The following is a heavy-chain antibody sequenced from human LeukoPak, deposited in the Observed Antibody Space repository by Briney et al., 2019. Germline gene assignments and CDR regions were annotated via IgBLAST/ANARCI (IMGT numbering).Heavy chain of an antibody. J-gene: IGHJ4*02. CDR1: GFTFSSYA. CDR3: ASQALDGSGSYYPIDC. V-gene: IGHV3-30*04. Sequence: GGSLRLSCAASGFTFSSYAMHWVRQAPGKGLEWVAVISYDGSNKYYADSVRGRFTISRDNSKNTLYLQMNSLRAEDTAVYYCASQALDGSGSYYPIDCWGQGTLVTVSS. D-gene: IGHD3-10*01. CDR2: ISYDGSNK.